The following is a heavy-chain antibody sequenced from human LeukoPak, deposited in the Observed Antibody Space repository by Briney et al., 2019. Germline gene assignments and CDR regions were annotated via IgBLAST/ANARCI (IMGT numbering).Heavy chain of an antibody. CDR1: GYTFTSYD. CDR3: ARASSGRYYFDY. CDR2: MSPNSGNT. V-gene: IGHV1-8*01. J-gene: IGHJ4*02. Sequence: ASVKVSCKTSGYTFTSYDINWVRQATGQGLEWVGWMSPNSGNTIYAQKFQGRVTMSRNTSLSTAYVELSSLRSEDTAVYYCARASSGRYYFDYWGQGTLVTVSS. D-gene: IGHD2-15*01.